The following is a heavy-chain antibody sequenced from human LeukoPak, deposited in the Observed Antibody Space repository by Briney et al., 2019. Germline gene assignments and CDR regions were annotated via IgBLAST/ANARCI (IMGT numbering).Heavy chain of an antibody. CDR1: GGSINSGGHY. D-gene: IGHD3-16*02. Sequence: PSETLSLTCTVSGGSINSGGHYWSWIRQHPGKGLEWFGYICYTGTTYYNPSLKSRLTISLGTSKNQFSLMLTSVTAADTAVYYCARASRLGELSLGYWGQGTLVTVSS. CDR2: ICYTGTT. CDR3: ARASRLGELSLGY. J-gene: IGHJ4*02. V-gene: IGHV4-31*03.